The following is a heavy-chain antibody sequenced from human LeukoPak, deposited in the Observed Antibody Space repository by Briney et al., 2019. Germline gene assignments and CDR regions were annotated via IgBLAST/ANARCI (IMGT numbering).Heavy chain of an antibody. CDR3: AKEYGDYDAFDI. J-gene: IGHJ3*02. CDR2: ISGSGGGT. V-gene: IGHV3-23*01. Sequence: GGSLRLSCAAFGFTFSSYAMSWVRQAPGKGLEWVSAISGSGGGTYYADSVKGRFTISRDNSKNTLYLQMNSLRAEDTAVYYCAKEYGDYDAFDIWGQGTVVIVSS. D-gene: IGHD4-17*01. CDR1: GFTFSSYA.